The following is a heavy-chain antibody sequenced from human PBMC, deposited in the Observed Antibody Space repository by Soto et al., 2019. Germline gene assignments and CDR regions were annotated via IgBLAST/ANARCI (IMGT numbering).Heavy chain of an antibody. Sequence: QVQLVQSGAEVKKPGSSVKVSCKASGGTFSSYTISWVRQAPGQGLEWMGRIIPILGIANYAQKFQGRVTITADKSTSTAYMELSSLRSEDTAVYYCASLMVRGVISLDYWGQGTLVTVSS. J-gene: IGHJ4*02. D-gene: IGHD3-10*01. CDR2: IIPILGIA. CDR3: ASLMVRGVISLDY. CDR1: GGTFSSYT. V-gene: IGHV1-69*02.